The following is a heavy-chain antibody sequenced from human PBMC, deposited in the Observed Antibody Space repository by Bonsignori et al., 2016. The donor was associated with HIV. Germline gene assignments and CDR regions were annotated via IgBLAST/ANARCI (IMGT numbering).Heavy chain of an antibody. CDR3: AMDAQRSSWTRGSYYYYMDV. D-gene: IGHD6-13*01. Sequence: WIRQPPGKGLEWVAVISYDGSDKFYADSVKGRFTISRDNSKNTLYLQMDSLRGEDTAIYYCAMDAQRSSWTRGSYYYYMDVWGKGTTVTVSS. CDR2: ISYDGSDK. J-gene: IGHJ6*03. V-gene: IGHV3-30-3*01.